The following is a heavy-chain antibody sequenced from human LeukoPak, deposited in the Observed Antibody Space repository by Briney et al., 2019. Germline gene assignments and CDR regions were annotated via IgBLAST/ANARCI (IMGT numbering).Heavy chain of an antibody. CDR2: IYYSGNT. Sequence: SETLSLTCTVSGDSISSASSYWAWLRQPPGKGLEWIGSIYYSGNTYYNPSLKSRVTISIDTSKNQFSLKLSSVTAADTAVYFCASRSKAGTLDYWGQGTLVPVSS. CDR1: GDSISSASSY. J-gene: IGHJ4*02. CDR3: ASRSKAGTLDY. V-gene: IGHV4-39*07. D-gene: IGHD6-13*01.